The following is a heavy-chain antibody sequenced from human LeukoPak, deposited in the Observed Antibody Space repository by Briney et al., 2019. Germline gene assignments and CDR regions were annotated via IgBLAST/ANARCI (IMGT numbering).Heavy chain of an antibody. CDR1: GFTFSSYW. D-gene: IGHD2-21*02. CDR3: ARDRPVVVTAIVESDAFDI. Sequence: GGSLRLSCAASGFTFSSYWMSWVRQAPGKGLEWVANIKQDGSEKYYVDSVKGRFTISRDNAKNSLYLQMNSLRAEDTAVYYYARDRPVVVTAIVESDAFDIWGQGTMVTVSS. V-gene: IGHV3-7*03. J-gene: IGHJ3*02. CDR2: IKQDGSEK.